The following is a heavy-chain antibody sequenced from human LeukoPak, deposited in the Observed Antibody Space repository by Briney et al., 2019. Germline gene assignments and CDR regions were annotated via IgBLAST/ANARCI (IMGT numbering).Heavy chain of an antibody. J-gene: IGHJ4*02. CDR2: ISSSSSTI. CDR3: ARDPPAAGTISFGY. CDR1: GFTFSSYS. Sequence: GGSLRLSCAASGFTFSSYSMNWVRQAPGKGLEWVSYISSSSSTIYYADSVKGRFTISRDNAKNSLYLQMNSLRAEDTAVYYCARDPPAAGTISFGYWGQGTLVTVSS. D-gene: IGHD6-13*01. V-gene: IGHV3-48*01.